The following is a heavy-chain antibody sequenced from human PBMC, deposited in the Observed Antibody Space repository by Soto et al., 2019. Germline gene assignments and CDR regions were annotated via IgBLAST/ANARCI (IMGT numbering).Heavy chain of an antibody. CDR2: IHYGGST. CDR1: GGSIIDANYY. CDR3: ARVNYESSGYYRLDY. J-gene: IGHJ4*02. Sequence: SSETLSLTCTVSGGSIIDANYYWNWIRQPPGKGLEWIGYIHYGGSTFYNPSLKSRVTISVDTSKNQCSLKLTSVTAADTAVFYCARVNYESSGYYRLDYWGQGTLVTVSS. D-gene: IGHD3-22*01. V-gene: IGHV4-30-4*01.